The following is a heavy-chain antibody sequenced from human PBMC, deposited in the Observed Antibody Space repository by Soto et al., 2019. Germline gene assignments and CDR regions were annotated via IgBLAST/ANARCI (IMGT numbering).Heavy chain of an antibody. J-gene: IGHJ4*02. CDR1: GGTFSSYA. CDR2: IIPIFGTA. Sequence: QVQLVQSGAEVKKPGSSVKVSCKASGGTFSSYAISWVRQAPGQGLEWMGGIIPIFGTANYAQKFQGRVTITADESTSTAYMELSSLRSEDTAVYYCARELPSPIPTKYSGCYDGLGFDYWGQGTLVTVSS. V-gene: IGHV1-69*01. CDR3: ARELPSPIPTKYSGCYDGLGFDY. D-gene: IGHD1-26*01.